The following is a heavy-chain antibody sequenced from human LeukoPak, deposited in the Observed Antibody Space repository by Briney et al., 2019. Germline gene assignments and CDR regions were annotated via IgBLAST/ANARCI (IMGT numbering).Heavy chain of an antibody. CDR1: GFTFGDYA. CDR3: TRDTGYCSSTSCYYYYYYYMDV. Sequence: PGGSLRLSCTASGFTFGDYAMSWVRQAPGKGLEWVGFIISKAYGGTTEYAASVKGRFTISRDDSKSIAYLQMNSLKTEDTAVYYCTRDTGYCSSTSCYYYYYYYMDVWGKGTTVTVSS. J-gene: IGHJ6*03. V-gene: IGHV3-49*04. D-gene: IGHD2-2*01. CDR2: IISKAYGGTT.